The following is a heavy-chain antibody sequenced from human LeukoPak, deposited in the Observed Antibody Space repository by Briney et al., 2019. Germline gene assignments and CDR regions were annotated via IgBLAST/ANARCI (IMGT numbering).Heavy chain of an antibody. V-gene: IGHV3-48*01. J-gene: IGHJ4*02. CDR3: ARTPTAGLPYYFGE. CDR2: ISAFSSAI. Sequence: GGSLRDSCAASKFTFINFSMNWVRQAPGKRPEWVSFISAFSSAIYYADSVKGRFTISRDDGKNSLFLQMNSLRAEDTAIYYCARTPTAGLPYYFGEWGPGTVFAVSS. CDR1: KFTFINFS. D-gene: IGHD2-15*01.